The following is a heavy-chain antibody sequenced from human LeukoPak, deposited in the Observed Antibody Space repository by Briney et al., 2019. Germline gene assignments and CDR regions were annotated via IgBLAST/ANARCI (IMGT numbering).Heavy chain of an antibody. D-gene: IGHD6-6*01. CDR2: INHSGST. V-gene: IGHV4-34*01. J-gene: IGHJ4*02. CDR3: ARGVARSSKFHFSYYFDY. Sequence: SETLSLTCAVYGGSFSSYYWSWIRQPPGKGLEWIGEINHSGSTNYNPSLKSRVTISVDTSKNQFSLKLSSVTAADTAVYYCARGVARSSKFHFSYYFDYWGQGTLVTVSS. CDR1: GGSFSSYY.